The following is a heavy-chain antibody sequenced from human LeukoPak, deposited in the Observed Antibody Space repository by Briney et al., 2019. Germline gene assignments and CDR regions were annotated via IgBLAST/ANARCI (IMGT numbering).Heavy chain of an antibody. V-gene: IGHV5-51*01. CDR2: IYPGDSHT. CDR1: GYSFTNYW. Sequence: GASLKISCKGSGYSFTNYWIGWVRQLPGKGLEWMGVIYPGDSHTTYSPSFQGQVTISADKSISTAYLQWSSLKASDTAMYYCARHDKSPAQSTYYGMDVWGQGTTVTVSS. J-gene: IGHJ6*02. CDR3: ARHDKSPAQSTYYGMDV.